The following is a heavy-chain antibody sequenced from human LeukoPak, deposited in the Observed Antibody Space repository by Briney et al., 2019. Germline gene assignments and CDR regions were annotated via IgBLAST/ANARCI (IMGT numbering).Heavy chain of an antibody. J-gene: IGHJ5*02. Sequence: SETLSLTCALYGGSFNGYYWSWIRQPPGKGLEWLGEINHSESTNYNASLKSRVTISVDTSKNQFSLKLSSVTAADTAVYYCARTMVRGVIITKRHNWFDPWGQGTVVTVSS. CDR1: GGSFNGYY. CDR2: INHSEST. V-gene: IGHV4-34*01. D-gene: IGHD3-10*01. CDR3: ARTMVRGVIITKRHNWFDP.